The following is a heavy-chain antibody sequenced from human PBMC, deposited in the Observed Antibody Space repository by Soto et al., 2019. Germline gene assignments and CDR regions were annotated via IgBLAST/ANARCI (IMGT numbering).Heavy chain of an antibody. CDR1: GYSFTSYW. J-gene: IGHJ6*02. CDR3: AREGDFWSGYYRTYYYYGMDV. CDR2: IDPSDSYT. V-gene: IGHV5-10-1*01. Sequence: GESLKISCKGSGYSFTSYWISWVRQMPGKGLEWMGRIDPSDSYTNYSPSFQGHVTISADKSISTAYLQWSSLKASDTAMYYCAREGDFWSGYYRTYYYYGMDVWGQGTTVTVSS. D-gene: IGHD3-3*01.